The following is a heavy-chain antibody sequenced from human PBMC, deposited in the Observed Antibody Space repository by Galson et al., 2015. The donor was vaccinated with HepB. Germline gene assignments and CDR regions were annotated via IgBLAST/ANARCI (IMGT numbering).Heavy chain of an antibody. V-gene: IGHV3-33*01. CDR1: GFIFSRSG. CDR2: IWNDGTNK. Sequence: SLRLSCAASGFIFSRSGMHWVRQAPGKGLEWVAIIWNDGTNKYYADSVKGRFTISRDNSKNTLYLQTNSLRDEDTAVYYCARDTSSQLGIFDYWGQGTLVTVSS. D-gene: IGHD3-16*01. CDR3: ARDTSSQLGIFDY. J-gene: IGHJ4*02.